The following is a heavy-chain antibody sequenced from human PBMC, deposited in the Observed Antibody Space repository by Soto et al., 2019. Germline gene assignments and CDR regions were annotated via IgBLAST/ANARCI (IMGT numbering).Heavy chain of an antibody. CDR3: TTSTTKTSVGVY. CDR1: GFTFINAW. Sequence: PGGSLRLSCAASGFTFINAWMNWVRQAPGKGLEWVGRIKTKTDGGTTDYAAPVKGRFTISRDDSENTLYLQMDSLNTEDTAFYYCTTSTTKTSVGVYWGQGTLVTVSS. CDR2: IKTKTDGGTT. D-gene: IGHD4-17*01. V-gene: IGHV3-15*07. J-gene: IGHJ4*02.